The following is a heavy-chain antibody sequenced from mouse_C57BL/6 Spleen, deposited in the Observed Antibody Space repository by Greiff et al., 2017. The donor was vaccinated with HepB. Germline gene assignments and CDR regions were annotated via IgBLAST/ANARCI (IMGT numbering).Heavy chain of an antibody. CDR1: GLTFSDYG. CDR3: ARALWSPFDY. V-gene: IGHV5-17*01. D-gene: IGHD1-1*02. J-gene: IGHJ2*01. CDR2: ISSGSSTI. Sequence: EVHLVESGGGLVKPGGSLKLSCAASGLTFSDYGMHWVRQAPEKGLEWVAYISSGSSTIYYADTVKGRFTISRDNAKNTLFLQMTSLRSEDTAMYYCARALWSPFDYWGQGTTLTVSS.